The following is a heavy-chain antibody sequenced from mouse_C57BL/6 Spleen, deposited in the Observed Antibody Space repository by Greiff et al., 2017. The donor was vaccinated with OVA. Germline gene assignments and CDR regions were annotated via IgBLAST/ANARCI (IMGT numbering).Heavy chain of an antibody. J-gene: IGHJ1*03. Sequence: QVQLQQSGAELVRPGTSVKMSCKASGYTFTNYWIGWAKQRPGHGLEWIGDIYPGGGYTNYNEKFKGKATLTADKSSSTAYMQFSSLTSEDSAIYYCARRGTGTEPYWYFDVWGTGTTVTVSS. V-gene: IGHV1-63*01. D-gene: IGHD4-1*01. CDR2: IYPGGGYT. CDR3: ARRGTGTEPYWYFDV. CDR1: GYTFTNYW.